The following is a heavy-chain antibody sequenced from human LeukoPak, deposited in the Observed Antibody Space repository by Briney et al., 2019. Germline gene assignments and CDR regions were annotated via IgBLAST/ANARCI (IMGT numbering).Heavy chain of an antibody. CDR3: AGDLDPRYCSSTSCYPIDP. D-gene: IGHD2-2*01. Sequence: GGSLRLPCAASGFTFSSYSMNWVRQAPGKGLEWVSSISSSSSYIYYADSVKGRFTISRDNAKNSLYLQMNSLRAEDTAVYYCAGDLDPRYCSSTSCYPIDPWGQGTLVTVSS. J-gene: IGHJ5*02. CDR1: GFTFSSYS. V-gene: IGHV3-21*01. CDR2: ISSSSSYI.